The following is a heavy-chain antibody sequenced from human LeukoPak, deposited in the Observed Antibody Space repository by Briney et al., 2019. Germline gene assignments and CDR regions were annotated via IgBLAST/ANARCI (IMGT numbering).Heavy chain of an antibody. V-gene: IGHV1-18*01. CDR1: GYTFTSYG. D-gene: IGHD6-19*01. CDR2: ISAYNGNT. J-gene: IGHJ4*02. Sequence: ASVKVSCKAFGYTFTSYGISWVRQALGQGLEWMGWISAYNGNTNYAQKLQGRVTMTTDTSTSTAYMELRSLRSDDTAVYYCAREAYFGIAVAGHNDYWGQGTLVTVSS. CDR3: AREAYFGIAVAGHNDY.